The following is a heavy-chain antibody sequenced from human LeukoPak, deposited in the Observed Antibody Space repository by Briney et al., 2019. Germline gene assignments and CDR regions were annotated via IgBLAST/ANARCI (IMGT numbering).Heavy chain of an antibody. V-gene: IGHV3-7*01. CDR3: ARGDFNDNGDYVDAFDV. CDR2: IKQDGSEK. D-gene: IGHD4-17*01. Sequence: PGGPLRLSCAASGFSFTSYWMSWVRQAPGKGLEWVANIKQDGSEKFYVDSVKGRFTISRDNVKNSLYLQVNSLRVEDTAVYYCARGDFNDNGDYVDAFDVWGQGTMVTVSS. J-gene: IGHJ3*01. CDR1: GFSFTSYW.